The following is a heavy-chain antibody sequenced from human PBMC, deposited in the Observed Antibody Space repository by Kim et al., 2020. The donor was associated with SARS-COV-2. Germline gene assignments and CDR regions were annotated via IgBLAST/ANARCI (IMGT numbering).Heavy chain of an antibody. CDR1: GGSISSSSYY. D-gene: IGHD5-12*01. V-gene: IGHV4-39*07. J-gene: IGHJ4*02. Sequence: SETLSLTCTVSGGSISSSSYYWGWIRQPPGKGLEWIGSIYYSGSTYYNPSLKSRVTISVDTSKNQLSLKLSSVTAADTAVYYCARVLLPGYSGYEGSFDYWGQGTLVTVSS. CDR2: IYYSGST. CDR3: ARVLLPGYSGYEGSFDY.